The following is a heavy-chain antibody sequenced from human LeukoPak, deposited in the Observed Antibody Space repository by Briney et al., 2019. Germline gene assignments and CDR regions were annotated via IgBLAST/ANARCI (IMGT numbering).Heavy chain of an antibody. V-gene: IGHV4-59*12. J-gene: IGHJ5*02. CDR1: GGSISSYY. CDR3: ARGSPPAIAVAGHPLNWFDP. Sequence: PSETLSLTCTVSGGSISSYYWSWIRQPPGKGLEWIGYIYYSGSTNYNPSLKSRVTISVDTSKNQFSLKLSSVTAADTAVYYCARGSPPAIAVAGHPLNWFDPWGQGTLVTVSS. D-gene: IGHD6-19*01. CDR2: IYYSGST.